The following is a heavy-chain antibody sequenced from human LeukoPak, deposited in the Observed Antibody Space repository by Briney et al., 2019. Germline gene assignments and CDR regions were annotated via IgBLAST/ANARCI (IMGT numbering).Heavy chain of an antibody. J-gene: IGHJ5*02. CDR2: INHGGST. D-gene: IGHD2-2*02. CDR3: ARLYGYCSSTSCYNRDWFDP. Sequence: SETLSLTCAAYGGSFSGYYWSWIRQPPGKGLEWIGEINHGGSTNYNPSLKSRVAISVDTSKNQFSLKLSSVTAADTAVYYCARLYGYCSSTSCYNRDWFDPWGQGTLVTVSS. V-gene: IGHV4-34*01. CDR1: GGSFSGYY.